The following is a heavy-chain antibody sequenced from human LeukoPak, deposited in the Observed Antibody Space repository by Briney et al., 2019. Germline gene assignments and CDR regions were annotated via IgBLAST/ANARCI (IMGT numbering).Heavy chain of an antibody. V-gene: IGHV4-30-4*02. D-gene: IGHD2-21*01. CDR1: DGSISSGDYY. CDR2: IFNSGST. Sequence: SETLSLTCTVSDGSISSGDYYWSWIRQPTGKGLEWIGYIFNSGSTYYNPSLKSRLTISVDTSKNQFFLKLSSVTAADTAVYYCARHRAYCGGDCYSFDYWGQGTLVTVSS. J-gene: IGHJ4*02. CDR3: ARHRAYCGGDCYSFDY.